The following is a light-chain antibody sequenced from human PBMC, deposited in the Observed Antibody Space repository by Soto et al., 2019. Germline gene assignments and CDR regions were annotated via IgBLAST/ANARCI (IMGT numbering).Light chain of an antibody. CDR3: QQYGRSPA. V-gene: IGKV3-20*01. J-gene: IGKJ1*01. Sequence: IVLPQPPVTLSLSPAARATLSCRASQSVRGSYLDWYHRNPGQAPTLLIYGASSRATGIPDRFSGRGSGIDVALTVVYLEPRDVAVYNCQQYGRSPAIGQGTTV. CDR1: QSVRGSY. CDR2: GAS.